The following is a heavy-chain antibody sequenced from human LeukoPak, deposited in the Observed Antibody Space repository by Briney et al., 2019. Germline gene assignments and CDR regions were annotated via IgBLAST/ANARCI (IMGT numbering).Heavy chain of an antibody. CDR3: ARHRSGWLPSSFDY. CDR2: IYSGSS. D-gene: IGHD5-24*01. V-gene: IGHV4-39*01. J-gene: IGHJ4*02. CDR1: GVSISSSSSY. Sequence: SETLSLTCSVSGVSISSSSSYWGWIRQPPGKGLEWIGRIYSGSSFDNPALKSRVTISVDTSKNQFSLKLSSVTAADTAVYYCARHRSGWLPSSFDYWGQGSLVTVSS.